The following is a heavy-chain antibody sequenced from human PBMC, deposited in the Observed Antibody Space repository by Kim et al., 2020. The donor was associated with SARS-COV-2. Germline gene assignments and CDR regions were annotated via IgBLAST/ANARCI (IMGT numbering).Heavy chain of an antibody. J-gene: IGHJ6*02. D-gene: IGHD6-6*01. CDR3: ASQSIAARPDYYYYYGVDV. CDR2: IIPIFGTA. CDR1: GGTFSSYA. V-gene: IGHV1-69*13. Sequence: SVKVSCKASGGTFSSYAISWVRQAPGQGLEWMGGIIPIFGTANYAQKFQGRVTITADESTSTAYMELSSLRSEDTAVYYCASQSIAARPDYYYYYGVDVWGQGTTGAGAS.